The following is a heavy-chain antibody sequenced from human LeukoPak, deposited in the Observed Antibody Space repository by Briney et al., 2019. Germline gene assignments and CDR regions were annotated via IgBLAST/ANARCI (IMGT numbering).Heavy chain of an antibody. V-gene: IGHV3-48*03. CDR3: ARGDWGTY. CDR1: GFTFSYYE. J-gene: IGHJ4*02. D-gene: IGHD3-16*01. CDR2: ISSGGNSI. Sequence: PGGSLRLSCAASGFTFSYYEMNWVRQAPGKGLEWVSYISSGGNSIDYADSVKGRFTISRDNDKNSLYLQMNSLRAEDTAVYYCARGDWGTYWGQGTLVTVSS.